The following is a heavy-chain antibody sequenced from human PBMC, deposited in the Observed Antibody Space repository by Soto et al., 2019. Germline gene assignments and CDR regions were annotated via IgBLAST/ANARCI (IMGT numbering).Heavy chain of an antibody. D-gene: IGHD3-3*01. CDR3: ARDGADDFWSGAATRHAEDNCFDP. CDR1: GYTFTSYG. V-gene: IGHV1-18*01. J-gene: IGHJ5*02. Sequence: QVQLVQSGAEVKKPGASVKVSCKASGYTFTSYGISWVRQAPGQGLEWMGWISAYNGNTNYAQKLQGRVTMTTDTSTSTAYMELRSLRSDDTAVYYCARDGADDFWSGAATRHAEDNCFDPWGQGTLVTVSS. CDR2: ISAYNGNT.